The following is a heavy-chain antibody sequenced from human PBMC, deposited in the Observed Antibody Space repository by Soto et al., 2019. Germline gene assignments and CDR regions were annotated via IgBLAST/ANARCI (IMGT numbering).Heavy chain of an antibody. CDR2: IVVGSGNT. CDR1: GFTFTSSA. Sequence: SVKVSCKASGFTFTSSAVQWVRQARGQRLEWIGWIVVGSGNTNYAQRFQERVTITRDMSTSTAYMELSSLRSEDTSVYYCAAEPYYYDSSGYYYVNYWGQGTLVTVSS. V-gene: IGHV1-58*01. J-gene: IGHJ4*02. CDR3: AAEPYYYDSSGYYYVNY. D-gene: IGHD3-22*01.